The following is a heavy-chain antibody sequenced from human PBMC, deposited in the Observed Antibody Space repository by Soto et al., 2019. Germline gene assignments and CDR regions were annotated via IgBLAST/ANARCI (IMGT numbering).Heavy chain of an antibody. Sequence: GASVKVSCKASGYRFTNHGISLVRQAPGQGLEXMGXXSXXDXXXXXAXXXQGRVTMTTDTSTSTAYMEMNSLRHDDTAVYYCARDFYPLAYYFDYWGQGTLVTVSS. CDR2: XSXXDXXX. CDR1: GYRFTNHG. CDR3: ARDFYPLAYYFDY. J-gene: IGHJ4*02. V-gene: IGHV1-18*01.